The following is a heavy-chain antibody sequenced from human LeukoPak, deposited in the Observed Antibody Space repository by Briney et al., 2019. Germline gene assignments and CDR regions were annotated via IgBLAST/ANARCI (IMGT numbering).Heavy chain of an antibody. Sequence: GASLKLSCEASGFTFTAYYMHWVRQAPGQGLEWMAWINPSSGGTNYADSVKGRFTITRDTSNSTVYMEMSRLRYDDTAVYYCASPSNYGSGSQLDYWGQGTLVTVSS. CDR2: INPSSGGT. CDR3: ASPSNYGSGSQLDY. J-gene: IGHJ4*02. V-gene: IGHV1-2*02. D-gene: IGHD3-10*01. CDR1: GFTFTAYY.